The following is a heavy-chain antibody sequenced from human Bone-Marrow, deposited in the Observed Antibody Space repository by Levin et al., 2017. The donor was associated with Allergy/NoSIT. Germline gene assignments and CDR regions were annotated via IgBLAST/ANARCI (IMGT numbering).Heavy chain of an antibody. Sequence: PGGSLRLSCKASGSTFTNYAMTWVRQAPGQGLEWMGWINTNTGNPTYAQGFTGRFVFSLDTSVSTAYLQISSLKAEDTAVYYCARPYCNSASCYRPPYGMDVWGQGTTVTVSS. CDR3: ARPYCNSASCYRPPYGMDV. D-gene: IGHD2-2*01. CDR1: GSTFTNYA. V-gene: IGHV7-4-1*02. CDR2: INTNTGNP. J-gene: IGHJ6*02.